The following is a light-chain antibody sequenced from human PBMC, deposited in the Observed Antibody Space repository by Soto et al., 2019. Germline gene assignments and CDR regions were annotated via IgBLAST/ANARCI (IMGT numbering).Light chain of an antibody. Sequence: DIQMTQSPSTLSASVGDRATITCRASQGIRNDLGWYQQKPAKAPKLLIYDVSTLDSGVPSRFSGSGSGTEFNLTISRMQPEDFATYYCQQYMSYSFGQGTKVDIK. V-gene: IGKV1-5*01. CDR1: QGIRND. J-gene: IGKJ1*01. CDR3: QQYMSYS. CDR2: DVS.